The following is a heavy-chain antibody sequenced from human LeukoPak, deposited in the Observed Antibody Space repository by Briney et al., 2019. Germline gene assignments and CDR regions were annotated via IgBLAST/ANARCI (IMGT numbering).Heavy chain of an antibody. J-gene: IGHJ4*02. CDR2: INPNSGAT. CDR1: GYTFTGYY. V-gene: IGHV1-2*02. CDR3: ARVAEDCSSTSCYAGVDY. Sequence: GASVKVSCKASGYTFTGYYIHWVRQAPGQGLEWMGWINPNSGATNYAQKIQGRVTMTRDTSISTAYMELSRLRYDDTAVYYCARVAEDCSSTSCYAGVDYWGQGTLVTVSS. D-gene: IGHD2-2*01.